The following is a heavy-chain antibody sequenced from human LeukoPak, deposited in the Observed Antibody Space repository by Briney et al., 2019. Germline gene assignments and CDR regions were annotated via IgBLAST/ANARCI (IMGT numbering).Heavy chain of an antibody. V-gene: IGHV3-21*01. Sequence: GGSLRLSCAASGFTFSSYSMNWVRQAPGKGLEWVSCISSSSSYIYYADSVKGRFTISRDNAKNSLYLQMNSLRAEDTAVYYCVRVDSSGYGLHWGLDYWGQGTLVTVSS. CDR1: GFTFSSYS. CDR2: ISSSSSYI. J-gene: IGHJ4*02. CDR3: VRVDSSGYGLHWGLDY. D-gene: IGHD3-22*01.